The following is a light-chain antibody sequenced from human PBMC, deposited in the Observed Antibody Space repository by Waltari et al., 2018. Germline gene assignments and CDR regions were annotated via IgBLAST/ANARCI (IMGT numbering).Light chain of an antibody. Sequence: QSALTQPASVSGSPGQSITISCSGTDSDVGPYAFVYWYQQHPGKAPHLIIYAVSNRPSGISNRFSASKSGNTASLTISGLQAEDEADYYCSSYTTSSAPGVFGTGTRVTVL. CDR3: SSYTTSSAPGV. CDR1: DSDVGPYAF. CDR2: AVS. V-gene: IGLV2-14*01. J-gene: IGLJ1*01.